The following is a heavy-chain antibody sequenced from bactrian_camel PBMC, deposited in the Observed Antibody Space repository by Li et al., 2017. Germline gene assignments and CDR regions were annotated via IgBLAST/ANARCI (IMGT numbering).Heavy chain of an antibody. V-gene: IGHV3S53*01. CDR3: AARSPHTGSWSSVSTYNY. CDR2: VGNGGGSE. D-gene: IGHD6*01. Sequence: HVQLVESGGGAVQAGGSLRLSCAASGNLYNLNCLGWFRQAPGNEREGVAAVGNGGGSEYYADSVRGRFTISQVNSLSPVYLQMNNLKPEDTAIYYCAARSPHTGSWSSVSTYNYWGQGPRSPSP. CDR1: GNLYNLNC. J-gene: IGHJ4*01.